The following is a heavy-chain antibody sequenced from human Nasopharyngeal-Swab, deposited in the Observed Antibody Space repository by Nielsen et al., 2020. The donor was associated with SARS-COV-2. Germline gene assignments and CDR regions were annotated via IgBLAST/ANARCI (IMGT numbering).Heavy chain of an antibody. CDR2: IKQDGSEK. Sequence: GESLKISCAASGFTFSSYWMSWVRQDPGKGLEWVANIKQDGSEKFYVDSVKGRFTISRDNAKNSLYLQMNSLRAEDTAVYYCARGDYYDSSGDYVDAFDIWGQGTMVTVS. D-gene: IGHD3-22*01. CDR3: ARGDYYDSSGDYVDAFDI. V-gene: IGHV3-7*03. CDR1: GFTFSSYW. J-gene: IGHJ3*02.